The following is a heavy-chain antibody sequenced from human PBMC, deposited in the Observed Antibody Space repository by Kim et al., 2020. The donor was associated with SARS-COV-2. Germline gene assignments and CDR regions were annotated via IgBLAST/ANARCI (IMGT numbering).Heavy chain of an antibody. Sequence: GGSLRLSCAASGFTFSSYSMNWVRQAPGKGLEWVSSISSSSSYIYYADSVKGRFTISRDNAKNSLYLQMNSLRAEDTAVYYCARERSALYYYDSSGWSDYWGQGTLVTVSS. CDR1: GFTFSSYS. CDR2: ISSSSSYI. D-gene: IGHD3-22*01. V-gene: IGHV3-21*01. J-gene: IGHJ4*02. CDR3: ARERSALYYYDSSGWSDY.